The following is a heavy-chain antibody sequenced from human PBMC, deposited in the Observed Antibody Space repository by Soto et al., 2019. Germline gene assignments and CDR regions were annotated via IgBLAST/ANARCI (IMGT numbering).Heavy chain of an antibody. D-gene: IGHD1-20*01. V-gene: IGHV4-31*03. J-gene: IGHJ5*02. CDR1: GGSISSGGYY. Sequence: QVQLQESGPGLVKPSQTLSLTCTVSGGSISSGGYYWSWIRQHPGKGLEWIGYIYYSGSTYYNPSLKSRVTISVDTSKNQFSLKLSSVTAAETAVYYCARVGYNWNEGDWFDPWGQGTLVTVSS. CDR3: ARVGYNWNEGDWFDP. CDR2: IYYSGST.